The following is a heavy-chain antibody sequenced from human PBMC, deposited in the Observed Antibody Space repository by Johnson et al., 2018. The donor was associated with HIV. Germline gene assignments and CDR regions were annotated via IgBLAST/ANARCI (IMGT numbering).Heavy chain of an antibody. CDR2: VWSDGNNR. CDR1: GFTFSDYG. CDR3: AKGDGIVGGSCYSLAFDI. J-gene: IGHJ3*02. Sequence: QVQLVESGGGVVQPGRSLRLSCAASGFTFSDYGIHWVRQAPGKGLEWVAVVWSDGNNRYYADSVKGRFTISRDNPKNTLYLQMSSLRAEDTAVYYCAKGDGIVGGSCYSLAFDIWGQGTMVTVSS. D-gene: IGHD2-15*01. V-gene: IGHV3-33*06.